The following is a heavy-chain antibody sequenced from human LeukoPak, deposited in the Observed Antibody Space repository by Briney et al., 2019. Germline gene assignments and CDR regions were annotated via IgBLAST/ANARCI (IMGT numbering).Heavy chain of an antibody. CDR3: AREGGAAGKGRGNWIDP. D-gene: IGHD6-13*01. CDR1: GGSFSGYY. J-gene: IGHJ5*02. Sequence: PSETLSLTCAVYGGSFSGYYWSWIRQPPGKGLEWIGEINHSGSTNYNPSLKSRVTMSVDTSKNQFSLKLSSVTAADTAVYYCAREGGAAGKGRGNWIDPWGQGTLVTVSS. CDR2: INHSGST. V-gene: IGHV4-34*01.